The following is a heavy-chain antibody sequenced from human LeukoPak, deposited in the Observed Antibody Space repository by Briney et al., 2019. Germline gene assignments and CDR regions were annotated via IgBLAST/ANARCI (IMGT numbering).Heavy chain of an antibody. CDR3: ARDQVQGSALGVGY. CDR2: ISSGGVTQ. J-gene: IGHJ4*02. CDR1: GVTFSWYS. D-gene: IGHD3-3*01. Sequence: GGSLRLSCAASGVTFSWYSMNWVRQAPGKGLEWISYISSGGVTQYYGDSVKGRFTISRDNAKNSLFLQMNSLRAEDTAVYYCARDQVQGSALGVGYWGQGIMVTVSS. V-gene: IGHV3-48*04.